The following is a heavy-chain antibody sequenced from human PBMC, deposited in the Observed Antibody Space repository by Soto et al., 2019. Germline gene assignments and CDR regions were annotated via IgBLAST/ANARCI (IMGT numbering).Heavy chain of an antibody. CDR2: IIPIFGTA. J-gene: IGHJ1*01. CDR3: ATDEAVGYYYDSSGYLKH. D-gene: IGHD3-22*01. Sequence: GASVKVSCKASGGTFSSYAISWVRQAPGQGLEWMGGIIPIFGTANYAQKFQGRVTITADKSTSTAYMELSSLRSEDTAVYYCATDEAVGYYYDSSGYLKHWGQGTLVTV. CDR1: GGTFSSYA. V-gene: IGHV1-69*06.